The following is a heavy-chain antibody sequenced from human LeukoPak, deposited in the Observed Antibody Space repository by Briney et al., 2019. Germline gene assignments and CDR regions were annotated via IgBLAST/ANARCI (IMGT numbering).Heavy chain of an antibody. D-gene: IGHD3-3*01. V-gene: IGHV3-74*01. CDR1: GFTFSSYW. Sequence: AETLRLSCAASGFTFSSYWLHWVRQAPGKGLVWVSRINSDGSSTSYADSVKGPFTSSRDNAKNTLYLQMNSLRAEDTAVYYCARLGDYDFWRGLIFDYWGQGTLVTVSS. J-gene: IGHJ4*02. CDR2: INSDGSST. CDR3: ARLGDYDFWRGLIFDY.